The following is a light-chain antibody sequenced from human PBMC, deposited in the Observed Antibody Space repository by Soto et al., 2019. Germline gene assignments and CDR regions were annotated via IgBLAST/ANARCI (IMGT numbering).Light chain of an antibody. CDR1: QSISNW. CDR2: KAS. V-gene: IGKV1-5*03. Sequence: DIQMTQSPSTLSASVGDRVTITCRASQSISNWLDWYQQKPGKAPKLLIYKASSLESGVTSSFSGSGSGTEFTLTISSLQPDDFATYYCQQYNSYPWTFGQGTKVEIK. CDR3: QQYNSYPWT. J-gene: IGKJ1*01.